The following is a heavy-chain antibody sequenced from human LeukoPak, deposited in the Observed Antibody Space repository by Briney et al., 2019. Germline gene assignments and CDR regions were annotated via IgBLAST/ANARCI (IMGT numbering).Heavy chain of an antibody. D-gene: IGHD3-10*01. J-gene: IGHJ4*02. Sequence: PGGSLRLSCAASGFTFSSYGMHWVRQAPGKGLEWVAVIWYDGSNKYYADSVKGRFTISRDNSKNTLYLQMNSLRAEDTAVYYCAKASPSLGYYFDYWGQGTLVTVSS. CDR3: AKASPSLGYYFDY. CDR2: IWYDGSNK. V-gene: IGHV3-33*06. CDR1: GFTFSSYG.